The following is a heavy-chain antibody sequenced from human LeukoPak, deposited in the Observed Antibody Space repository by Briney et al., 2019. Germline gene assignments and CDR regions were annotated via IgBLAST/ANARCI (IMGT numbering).Heavy chain of an antibody. CDR3: ARVRTGYSSSWSPNHWYFDL. CDR1: GFTFSNYG. Sequence: GGSLRLSCAASGFTFSNYGMNWVRQAPGKGLEWVSSITSSSSYIYYADSVKGRFTISRDNSKNTLYLQVNSLRAEDTAVYYCARVRTGYSSSWSPNHWYFDLWGRGTLVTVSS. D-gene: IGHD6-13*01. CDR2: ITSSSSYI. V-gene: IGHV3-21*04. J-gene: IGHJ2*01.